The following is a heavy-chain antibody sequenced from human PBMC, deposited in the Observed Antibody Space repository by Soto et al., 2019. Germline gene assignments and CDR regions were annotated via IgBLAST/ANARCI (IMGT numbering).Heavy chain of an antibody. CDR3: ASYAELRSYYYYGMDV. Sequence: GASVKLSCKASGGTFSSYASSWLRQAPGKGLEWMGGIIPIFGTANYAQKYQGRVTITADKSTSTAYMELSSLRSEDTAVYYCASYAELRSYYYYGMDVWGQGTTVTVSS. J-gene: IGHJ6*02. D-gene: IGHD1-7*01. CDR2: IIPIFGTA. V-gene: IGHV1-69*06. CDR1: GGTFSSYA.